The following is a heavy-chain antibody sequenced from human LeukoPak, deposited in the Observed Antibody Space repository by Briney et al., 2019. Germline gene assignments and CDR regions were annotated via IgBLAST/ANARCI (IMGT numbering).Heavy chain of an antibody. V-gene: IGHV1-24*01. J-gene: IGHJ3*02. CDR3: ANVGATANDAFDI. D-gene: IGHD1-26*01. Sequence: GASVKVSCKVSGYTLTELSMHWVRQAPGKGLEWMGGFDPEDDETIYAQKFQGRVTMTEDTSTDTAYMELSSLRSEDTAVYYCANVGATANDAFDIWGQGTMVTVSS. CDR1: GYTLTELS. CDR2: FDPEDDET.